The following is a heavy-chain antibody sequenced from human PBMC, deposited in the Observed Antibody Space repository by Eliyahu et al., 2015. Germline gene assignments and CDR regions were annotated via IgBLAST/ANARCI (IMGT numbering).Heavy chain of an antibody. Sequence: QVQLQESGPGLVKPXETLSLTFVXSGDSITXPNWWSWVRQCPGKGVEWIGEMQYGVDTKYSPSLXXGRVTIIPEKNKNEIFLFLTSVTAADTAVYYCVRGGLGAKEGFDVWGQGTMVSVS. D-gene: IGHD1-26*01. V-gene: IGHV4-4*02. CDR3: VRGGLGAKEGFDV. CDR1: GDSITXPNW. CDR2: MQYGVDT. J-gene: IGHJ3*01.